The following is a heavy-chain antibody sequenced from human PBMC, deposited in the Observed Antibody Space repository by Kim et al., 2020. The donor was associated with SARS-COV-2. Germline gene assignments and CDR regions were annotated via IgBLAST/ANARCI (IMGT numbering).Heavy chain of an antibody. D-gene: IGHD3-16*02. Sequence: SETLSLTCTVSGGSISSSSYYWGWIRQPPGKGLEWIGSIYYSGSTYYNPSLKSRVTISVDTSKNQFSLKLSSVTAADTAVYYCARWVLPGGRYDYVWGSYRGGYYYYYGMDVWGQGTTVTVSS. V-gene: IGHV4-39*01. CDR1: GGSISSSSYY. CDR3: ARWVLPGGRYDYVWGSYRGGYYYYYGMDV. CDR2: IYYSGST. J-gene: IGHJ6*02.